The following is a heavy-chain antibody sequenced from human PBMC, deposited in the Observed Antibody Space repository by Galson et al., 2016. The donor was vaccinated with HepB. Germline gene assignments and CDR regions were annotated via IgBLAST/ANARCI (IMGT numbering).Heavy chain of an antibody. CDR1: GFPFSSYA. CDR3: AKDPIPAAAF. CDR2: ISASGGRT. J-gene: IGHJ4*02. D-gene: IGHD2-2*01. V-gene: IGHV3-23*01. Sequence: SLRLSCAASGFPFSSYAMAWVRQAPGKGLEWVSVISASGGRTSYADSVRGRFTLSRDNPKNIYLQMNSPTVEDTAIYYCAKDPIPAAAFWGQGTLVTVS.